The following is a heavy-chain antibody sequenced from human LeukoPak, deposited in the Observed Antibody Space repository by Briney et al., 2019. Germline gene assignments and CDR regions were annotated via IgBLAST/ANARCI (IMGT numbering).Heavy chain of an antibody. CDR1: GGSFSGYY. J-gene: IGHJ4*02. CDR3: AGDYGEYHRRMDY. Sequence: KPSETLSLTCAVYGGSFSGYYWRWIRQPPGKGLEWIGETNHSGSTNYNPSLKSRVTISVATSKNQFSLKLSSWTAAATVVYCLAGDYGEYHRRMDYWRQGTLVTVSS. CDR2: TNHSGST. D-gene: IGHD4-17*01. V-gene: IGHV4-34*01.